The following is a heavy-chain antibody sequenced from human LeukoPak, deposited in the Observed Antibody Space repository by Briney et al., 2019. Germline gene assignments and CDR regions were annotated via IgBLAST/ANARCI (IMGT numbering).Heavy chain of an antibody. CDR1: GFTFSGYA. CDR3: AKSLFVCMGGGCYEAYLDA. J-gene: IGHJ4*02. CDR2: ISGSGDYT. Sequence: GGSRRLSCAVSGFTFSGYAMSWVRQAPGKGLEWVSTISGSGDYTYYADSVKGRFSISRDNSKNTLHLQMNSLRAEDTAVYYCAKSLFVCMGGGCYEAYLDAWAQGPLVTFSS. V-gene: IGHV3-23*01. D-gene: IGHD6-19*01.